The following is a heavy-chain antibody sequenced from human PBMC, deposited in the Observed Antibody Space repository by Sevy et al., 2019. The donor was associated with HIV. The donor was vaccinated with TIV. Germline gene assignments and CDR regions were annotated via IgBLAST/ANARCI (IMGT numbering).Heavy chain of an antibody. CDR1: GYTFSDYY. Sequence: ASVKVSCKASGYTFSDYYIDWVRQAPGEGLEWMGWIDPKSGGTKYAQKFQGRIAMTRDTSMSTAYMELSRLRTDDTAVYYCATEFIDSWSGPIDFFFGMDGWGQGTTVTVSS. D-gene: IGHD3-3*01. CDR3: ATEFIDSWSGPIDFFFGMDG. J-gene: IGHJ6*02. V-gene: IGHV1-2*02. CDR2: IDPKSGGT.